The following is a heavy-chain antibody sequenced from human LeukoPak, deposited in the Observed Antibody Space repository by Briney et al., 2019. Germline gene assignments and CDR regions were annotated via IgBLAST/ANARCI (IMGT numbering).Heavy chain of an antibody. D-gene: IGHD6-6*01. CDR3: ARDASAGTES. CDR2: IKSKTDGGTT. CDR1: GFTFSNAW. V-gene: IGHV3-15*01. J-gene: IGHJ5*02. Sequence: PGGSLRLSCAASGFTFSNAWMSWVRQAPGKGLEWVGRIKSKTDGGTTDYAAPVKGRFTISRDDSKNTLYLQMNSLRAEDTGVYYCARDASAGTESWGQGTLVTVSS.